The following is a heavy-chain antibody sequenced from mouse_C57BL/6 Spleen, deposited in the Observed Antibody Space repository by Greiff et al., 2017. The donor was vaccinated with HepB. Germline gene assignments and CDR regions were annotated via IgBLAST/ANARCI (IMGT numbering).Heavy chain of an antibody. Sequence: EVKVEESGGGLVKPGGSLKLSCAASGFTFSSYAMSWVRQTPEKRLEWVATISDGGSYTYYPDNVKGRITISRDNAKNNLYLQMSHLKSEDTATYCYTGASGDWYIDFWGTGTTVTVSS. CDR1: GFTFSSYA. CDR3: TGASGDWYIDF. V-gene: IGHV5-4*03. J-gene: IGHJ1*03. CDR2: ISDGGSYT. D-gene: IGHD3-2*02.